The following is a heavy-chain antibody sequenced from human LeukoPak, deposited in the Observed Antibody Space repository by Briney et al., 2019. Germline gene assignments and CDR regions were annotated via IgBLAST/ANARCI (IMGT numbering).Heavy chain of an antibody. D-gene: IGHD6-19*01. V-gene: IGHV4-39*07. CDR3: ARVIVAVAGKLHGFDY. J-gene: IGHJ4*02. CDR2: IYHSGST. CDR1: GGSISSGSYY. Sequence: KPSQTLSLTCTVSGGSISSGSYYWSWIRQPPGKGLEWIGSIYHSGSTYYNPSLKSRVTISVDTSKNQFSLKLSSVTAADTAVYYCARVIVAVAGKLHGFDYWGQGTLVTVSS.